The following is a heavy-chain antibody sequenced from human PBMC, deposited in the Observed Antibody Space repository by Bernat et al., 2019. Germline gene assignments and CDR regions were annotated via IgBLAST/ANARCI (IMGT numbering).Heavy chain of an antibody. CDR1: GGSISSGGYY. V-gene: IGHV4-31*03. J-gene: IGHJ5*02. CDR3: ARAQTDIVVVPAANNWFDP. D-gene: IGHD2-2*01. Sequence: QVQLQESGPGLFKPSQTLSLTCTVSGGSISSGGYYWSWIRQHPGKGLEWIGYIYYSGSTYYNPSLKSRVTISVDTSKNQFSLKLSSVTAADTAVYYCARAQTDIVVVPAANNWFDPWGQGTLVTVSS. CDR2: IYYSGST.